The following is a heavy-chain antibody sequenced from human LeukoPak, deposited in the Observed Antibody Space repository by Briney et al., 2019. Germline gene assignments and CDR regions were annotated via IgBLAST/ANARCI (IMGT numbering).Heavy chain of an antibody. V-gene: IGHV4-59*01. CDR1: GGSISSYY. J-gene: IGHJ4*02. Sequence: SETLSLTCTVSGGSISSYYWSWIRQPPGKGLEWIGNIYYNGSTNYNPSLKSRVTISVDTSKNQFSLKLSSVTAADTAVYYCAGGLRFDWLSGWGQGTLVTVSS. CDR3: AGGLRFDWLSG. D-gene: IGHD3-9*01. CDR2: IYYNGST.